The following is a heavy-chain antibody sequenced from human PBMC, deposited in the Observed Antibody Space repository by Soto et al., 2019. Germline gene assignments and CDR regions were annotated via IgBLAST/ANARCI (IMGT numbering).Heavy chain of an antibody. V-gene: IGHV4-59*01. CDR3: ARENYYGSGTYVRLDV. CDR2: LYDSGST. J-gene: IGHJ6*02. Sequence: QVQLQESGPGLVKPSETLSLTCTVSGDSISTYYWSWIRQPPGKGLEWIGYLYDSGSTHYNPSLKSRVTISVDTSKNQFSLKLTSVTAADTAVYYCARENYYGSGTYVRLDVWGQGTRVTVSS. CDR1: GDSISTYY. D-gene: IGHD3-10*01.